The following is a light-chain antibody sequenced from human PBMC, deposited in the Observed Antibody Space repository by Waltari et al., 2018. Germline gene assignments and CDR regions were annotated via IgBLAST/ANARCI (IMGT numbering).Light chain of an antibody. CDR1: REISGY. CDR2: AAS. V-gene: IGKV1-39*01. Sequence: DIQMTQSPSSLSASAGYRITITCRASREISGYLDWYQQKPGKPPKLLIYAASTLQSGVSSRFSGSGSGSDFTLTISSLQPEDFATYYCQQSYTAPFTFGPGTQVDI. J-gene: IGKJ3*01. CDR3: QQSYTAPFT.